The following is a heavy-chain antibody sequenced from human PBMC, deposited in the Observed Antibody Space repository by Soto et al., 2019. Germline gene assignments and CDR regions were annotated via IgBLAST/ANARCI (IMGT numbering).Heavy chain of an antibody. CDR2: INHSGST. D-gene: IGHD2-15*01. Sequence: SETLSLTCAVYGGSFSGYYWSWIRQPPGKGLEWIGEINHSGSTNYNPSLKSRVTISVDTSKNQFSLKLSSVTAADTAVYYCASIRAASLRPYYYYCMDVWGHGTTVPVSS. V-gene: IGHV4-34*01. J-gene: IGHJ6*02. CDR3: ASIRAASLRPYYYYCMDV. CDR1: GGSFSGYY.